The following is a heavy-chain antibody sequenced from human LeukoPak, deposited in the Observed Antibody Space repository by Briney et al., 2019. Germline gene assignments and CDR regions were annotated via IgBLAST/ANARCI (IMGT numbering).Heavy chain of an antibody. CDR3: ARDSYGDYSFDY. J-gene: IGHJ4*02. D-gene: IGHD4-17*01. V-gene: IGHV3-48*02. CDR2: ISDSSSTI. Sequence: GGSLRLSCAASGFTFSTYNMNWVRQAPGKGLEWVSYISDSSSTIYYADSVKGRFTFSRDNAKNSLYLQMNSLRDEDTAVYYCARDSYGDYSFDYWGQGTLVTVSS. CDR1: GFTFSTYN.